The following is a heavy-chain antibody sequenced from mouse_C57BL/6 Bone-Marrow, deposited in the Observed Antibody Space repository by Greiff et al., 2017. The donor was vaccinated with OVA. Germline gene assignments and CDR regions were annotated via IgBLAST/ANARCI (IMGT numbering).Heavy chain of an antibody. Sequence: EVKLVESGGDLVKPGGSLKLSCAASGFTFSSYGMSWVRQTPDKRLEWVATISSGGSYTYYPDSVKGRFTISRDNAKNTLYLQMSSLKSEDTAMYYCARQGDYRAYWGQGTLVTVSA. J-gene: IGHJ3*01. CDR1: GFTFSSYG. CDR2: ISSGGSYT. D-gene: IGHD2-4*01. V-gene: IGHV5-6*01. CDR3: ARQGDYRAY.